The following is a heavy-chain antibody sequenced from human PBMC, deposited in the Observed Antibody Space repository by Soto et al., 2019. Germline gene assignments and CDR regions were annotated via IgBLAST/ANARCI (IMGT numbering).Heavy chain of an antibody. Sequence: QVQLVQSGAEVKKPGSSVKVACKVSGDTFSNYVINWVRQAPGQGLEWLGEIVPIFRTANYAQKFQGRVTITADEFTITAYMELSGLRSDDTATYYCARETAAPGTFREDASDIWGQGTLVTVSS. CDR3: ARETAAPGTFREDASDI. CDR1: GDTFSNYV. V-gene: IGHV1-69*12. J-gene: IGHJ3*02. CDR2: IVPIFRTA. D-gene: IGHD6-13*01.